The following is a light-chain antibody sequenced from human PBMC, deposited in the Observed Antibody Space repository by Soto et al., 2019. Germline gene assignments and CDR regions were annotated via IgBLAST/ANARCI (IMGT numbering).Light chain of an antibody. J-gene: IGKJ5*01. CDR1: QSVSSY. CDR2: DAS. V-gene: IGKV3-11*01. CDR3: QQRSNWPLIT. Sequence: EIVLTQSPATLSLSPGERATLSCWASQSVSSYLAWYQQKPGQAPRLLIYDASNRATGIPARFSGSGSGTDFTLTISSLEPEDFAVYYCQQRSNWPLITFSQGTRLELK.